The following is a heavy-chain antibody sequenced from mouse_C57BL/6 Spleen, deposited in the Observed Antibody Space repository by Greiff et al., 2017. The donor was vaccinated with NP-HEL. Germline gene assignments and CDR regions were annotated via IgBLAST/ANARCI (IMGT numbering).Heavy chain of an antibody. CDR1: GYAFSSSW. V-gene: IGHV1-82*01. J-gene: IGHJ2*01. Sequence: QVQLQQSGPELVKPGASVKISCKASGYAFSSSWMNWVKQRPGKGLEWIGRIYPGDGDTNYNGKFKGKATLTADKSSSTAYMQLSSLTSEDSAVYYCARRTVGDYWGQGTTLTVSS. CDR3: ARRTVGDY. D-gene: IGHD1-1*01. CDR2: IYPGDGDT.